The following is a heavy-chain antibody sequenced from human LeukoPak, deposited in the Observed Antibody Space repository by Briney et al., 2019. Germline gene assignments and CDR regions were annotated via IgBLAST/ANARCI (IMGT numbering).Heavy chain of an antibody. CDR3: AKDLDGSGMYGGTDS. CDR2: ITASARIT. Sequence: QPGGSLRLSCEASGFNFRDYGMNWVRQAPGKGLEWVSGITASARITYYADSVKGRFTIYSDNSKNTLSLQMSSLRAEDTAVYYCAKDLDGSGMYGGTDSWGQGTPVTVSS. D-gene: IGHD6-19*01. V-gene: IGHV3-23*01. CDR1: GFNFRDYG. J-gene: IGHJ4*02.